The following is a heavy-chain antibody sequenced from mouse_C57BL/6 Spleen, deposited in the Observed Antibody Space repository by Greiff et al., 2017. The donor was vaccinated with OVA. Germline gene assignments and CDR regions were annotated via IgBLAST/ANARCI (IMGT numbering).Heavy chain of an antibody. CDR1: GYTFTSYW. J-gene: IGHJ3*01. D-gene: IGHD2-1*01. CDR3: AIGEILLSPFAY. CDR2: IHPSDSDN. V-gene: IGHV1-74*01. Sequence: QVQLQQPGAELVKPGASVKVSCKASGYTFTSYWMHWVKQRPGQGLEWIGRIHPSDSDNNYNQKFKGKATLTVDKSSSTAYMQLSSLTSEDSAVYYCAIGEILLSPFAYWGQGTLVTVSA.